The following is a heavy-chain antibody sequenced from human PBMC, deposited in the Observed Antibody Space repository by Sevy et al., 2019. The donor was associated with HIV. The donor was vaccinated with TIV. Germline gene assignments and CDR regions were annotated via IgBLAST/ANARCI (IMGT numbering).Heavy chain of an antibody. CDR1: GGSITSLY. V-gene: IGHV4-59*08. D-gene: IGHD1-26*01. Sequence: SETLSLTCTVSGGSITSLYWNWIRQPPGKGLEWIANIYYNGHINYNPSLKSRVTLSLDTSKNTFSLRLSSVTAADTAMYYCAGENAWGRGYSWGQGTLVTVSS. J-gene: IGHJ4*02. CDR2: IYYNGHI. CDR3: AGENAWGRGYS.